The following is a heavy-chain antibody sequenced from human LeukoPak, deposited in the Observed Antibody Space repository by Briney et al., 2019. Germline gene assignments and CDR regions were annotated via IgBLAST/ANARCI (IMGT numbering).Heavy chain of an antibody. Sequence: GGSLRLSCAASGFTFSSYGMHWVRQAPGKGLEWVAFIRYDGSNKYYADSVKGRFTITRDNSKNTLYLQMNSLRAEDTAVYYCAKDPGYSSSWYKDWFDPWGQGTLVTVSS. V-gene: IGHV3-30*02. CDR2: IRYDGSNK. CDR1: GFTFSSYG. J-gene: IGHJ5*02. CDR3: AKDPGYSSSWYKDWFDP. D-gene: IGHD6-13*01.